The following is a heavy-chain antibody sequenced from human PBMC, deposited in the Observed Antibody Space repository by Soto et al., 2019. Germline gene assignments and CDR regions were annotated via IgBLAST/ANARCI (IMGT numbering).Heavy chain of an antibody. D-gene: IGHD3-22*01. V-gene: IGHV4-31*03. CDR3: ARAAYYYDSSGYVFDY. J-gene: IGHJ4*02. CDR2: IYYTGST. Sequence: SETLSLTCTVSGASISSSTYYWSWIRQHPGKGLEWIGYIYYTGSTYYNPALKSRLTISVDTSKNQFSLKLSSVTAADTAVYYCARAAYYYDSSGYVFDYWGQGTQVTVSS. CDR1: GASISSSTYY.